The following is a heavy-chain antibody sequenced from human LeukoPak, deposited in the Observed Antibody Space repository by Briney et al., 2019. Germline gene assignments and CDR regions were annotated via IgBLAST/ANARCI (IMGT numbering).Heavy chain of an antibody. CDR1: GFTFSDYY. J-gene: IGHJ4*02. D-gene: IGHD6-19*01. Sequence: GGSLRLSCAASGFTFSDYYMIWIRQAPGKGLEWVSYISSDGNSIYYADSVKGRFTISRDNAKNSLYLQMNSLRGKDTAMYYCTKFFSKTSGRYPGGLDYWGQGILVTVSS. CDR3: TKFFSKTSGRYPGGLDY. CDR2: ISSDGNSI. V-gene: IGHV3-11*04.